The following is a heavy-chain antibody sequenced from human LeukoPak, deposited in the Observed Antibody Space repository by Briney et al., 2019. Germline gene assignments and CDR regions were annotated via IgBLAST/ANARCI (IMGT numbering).Heavy chain of an antibody. V-gene: IGHV4-34*01. CDR3: ARSYDSSGYSH. CDR2: INHSGST. J-gene: IGHJ4*02. D-gene: IGHD3-22*01. Sequence: GSLRLSCAASRFTFSSYAMSWVRQPPGKGLEWIGEINHSGSTNYNASLKSRVTISVDTSKNQFSLKLSSVTAADTAVYYCARSYDSSGYSHWGQGTLVTVSS. CDR1: RFTFSSYA.